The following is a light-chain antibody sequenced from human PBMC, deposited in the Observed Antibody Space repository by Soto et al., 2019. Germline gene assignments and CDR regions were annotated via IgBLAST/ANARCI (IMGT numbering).Light chain of an antibody. J-gene: IGKJ4*01. CDR1: QSINNL. Sequence: DRFTITCRASQSINNLLAWYQKKPGKAPKFLIYDVSTLESGVPSRLRGSGSGTELTITISSMKTEDFETYYCQQYDSYSLTFGGGTKVDIK. CDR3: QQYDSYSLT. V-gene: IGKV1-5*01. CDR2: DVS.